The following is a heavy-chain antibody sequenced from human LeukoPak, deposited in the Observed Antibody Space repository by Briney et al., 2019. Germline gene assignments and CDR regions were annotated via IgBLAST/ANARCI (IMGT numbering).Heavy chain of an antibody. CDR1: GYTFTSYY. CDR3: ARDGGSYYPPIDY. J-gene: IGHJ4*02. Sequence: ASVKVSCKASGYTFTSYYMHWVRQAPGQGLEWMGIINPSGGSTSYAQKLQGRVTMTTDTSTSTAYMELRSLRSDDTAVYYCARDGGSYYPPIDYWGQGTLVTVSS. V-gene: IGHV1-46*01. D-gene: IGHD1-26*01. CDR2: INPSGGST.